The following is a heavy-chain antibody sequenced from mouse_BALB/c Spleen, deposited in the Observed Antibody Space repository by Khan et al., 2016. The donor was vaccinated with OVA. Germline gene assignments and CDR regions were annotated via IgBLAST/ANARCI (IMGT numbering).Heavy chain of an antibody. D-gene: IGHD1-1*01. CDR1: GYSFTSYW. CDR2: LDPSDSET. V-gene: IGHV1-74*01. CDR3: ERSGVVSPCAMDY. J-gene: IGHJ4*01. Sequence: QVQLQQSGPQLVRSGASEKLSCKTSGYSFTSYWMDWVKQRPGQCLEWIGMLDPSDSETRFNQELKVKATLTVDNTSSTAYMQISSPTSEDCAVLDGERSGVVSPCAMDYLGQGTAVTV.